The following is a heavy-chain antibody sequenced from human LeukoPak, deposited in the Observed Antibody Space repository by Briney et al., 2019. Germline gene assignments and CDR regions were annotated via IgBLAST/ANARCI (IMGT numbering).Heavy chain of an antibody. J-gene: IGHJ4*02. CDR3: ARDGVAVAGTFDY. D-gene: IGHD6-19*01. Sequence: GGSLRLSCAASGFTFSSYWMSWVRQAPGKGLEWVANIKQDGSEKYYADSVKGRFTISRDNAKNSLYLQMNSLRAEDTAVYYCARDGVAVAGTFDYWGQGTLVTVSS. CDR1: GFTFSSYW. CDR2: IKQDGSEK. V-gene: IGHV3-7*01.